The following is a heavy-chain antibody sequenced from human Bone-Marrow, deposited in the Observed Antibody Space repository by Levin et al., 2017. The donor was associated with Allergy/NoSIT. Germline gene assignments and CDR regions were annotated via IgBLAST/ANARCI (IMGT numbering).Heavy chain of an antibody. CDR3: ARETQQFHAHHDACDI. J-gene: IGHJ3*02. D-gene: IGHD5-24*01. CDR1: GFSFNTYA. Sequence: GGSLRLSCAASGFSFNTYAMHWVRQAPGQGPEGVALISSDGRTAYYSGSVKGRFTISRDDPKNTLFLQMNSLIPEDMATYYWARETQQFHAHHDACDIWGEGTVVTVSS. CDR2: ISSDGRTA. V-gene: IGHV3-30*04.